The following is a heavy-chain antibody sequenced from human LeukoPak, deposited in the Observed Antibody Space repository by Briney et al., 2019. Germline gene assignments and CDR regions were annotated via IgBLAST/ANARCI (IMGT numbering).Heavy chain of an antibody. V-gene: IGHV4-31*03. CDR1: GGSLSSGGYY. D-gene: IGHD3-10*01. CDR2: IYYSGST. Sequence: SQTLSLTCTVSGGSLSSGGYYWSWIRQHPGKGLEWIGYIYYSGSTYYNPSLKSRVTISVDTSKNQFSLKLSSVTAADTAVYYCARNSMWFGEVYFDYWGQGTLVTVSS. J-gene: IGHJ4*02. CDR3: ARNSMWFGEVYFDY.